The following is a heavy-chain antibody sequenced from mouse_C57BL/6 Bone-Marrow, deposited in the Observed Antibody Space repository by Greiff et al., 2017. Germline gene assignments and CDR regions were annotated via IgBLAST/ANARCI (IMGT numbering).Heavy chain of an antibody. V-gene: IGHV1-5*01. CDR3: TRGSYGNLLGDYAMDY. CDR2: IYPGNSDT. D-gene: IGHD2-1*01. Sequence: VQLQQSGTVLARPGASVKMSCKTSGYTFTSYWMHWVKQRPGQGLEWIGAIYPGNSDTSYNQKFKGKAKLTAVTSARTAYMELSSLTNEDSAVYYCTRGSYGNLLGDYAMDYWGQGTSVTVSS. J-gene: IGHJ4*01. CDR1: GYTFTSYW.